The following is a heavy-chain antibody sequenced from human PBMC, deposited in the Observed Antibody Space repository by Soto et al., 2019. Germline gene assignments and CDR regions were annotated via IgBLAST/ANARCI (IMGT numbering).Heavy chain of an antibody. CDR3: ARTDGYTFDY. CDR2: INPSGGST. D-gene: IGHD5-12*01. J-gene: IGHJ4*02. CDR1: GYTFTSYY. Sequence: QVQLVQSGAEVKKPGASVKVSCKASGYTFTSYYMHWVRQAPGQGLEWMGTINPSGGSTTYAQKFQGRVTMTRDTSTSTVYMKLSSLRSEDTAVYYCARTDGYTFDYWGQGTLVTVSS. V-gene: IGHV1-46*01.